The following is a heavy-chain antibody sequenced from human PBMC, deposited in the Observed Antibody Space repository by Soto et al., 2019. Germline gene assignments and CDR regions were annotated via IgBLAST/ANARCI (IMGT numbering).Heavy chain of an antibody. CDR3: TAINYDIFTGYFSDY. CDR2: IWHDGSNE. Sequence: QVQVVESGGGVVQPGRSLRLSCAASGFTFSDYGIHWVRQAPGKGLEWVALIWHDGSNEYYADSVKGRFTISRDNSKNTAALQMNSLRVEDTAVYYCTAINYDIFTGYFSDYWGQGTLVTVSS. V-gene: IGHV3-33*01. J-gene: IGHJ4*02. CDR1: GFTFSDYG. D-gene: IGHD3-9*01.